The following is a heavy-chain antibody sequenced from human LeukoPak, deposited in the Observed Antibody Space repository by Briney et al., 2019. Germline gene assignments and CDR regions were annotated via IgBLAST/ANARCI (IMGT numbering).Heavy chain of an antibody. V-gene: IGHV4-39*01. CDR2: IYYSGST. CDR3: ARHDYGDYEANWFDP. J-gene: IGHJ5*02. CDR1: GGSISSSSYY. Sequence: PSETLSLTCTASGGSISSSSYYWGWIRQPPGKGLEWIGSIYYSGSTYFNPSLRSRLTISVDTSKNQFSLRLNSVTAADTAVYHCARHDYGDYEANWFDPWGQGSLVTVSS. D-gene: IGHD4-17*01.